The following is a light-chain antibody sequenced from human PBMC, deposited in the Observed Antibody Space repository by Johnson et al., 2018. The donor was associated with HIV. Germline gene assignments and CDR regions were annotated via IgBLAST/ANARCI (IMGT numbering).Light chain of an antibody. CDR3: GTWDSSLSAAV. CDR2: ENN. V-gene: IGLV1-51*02. J-gene: IGLJ1*01. CDR1: SSNIGNNY. Sequence: QSVLTQPTSVSAAPGQKVTISCSGSSSNIGNNYVSWYQQLPGTAPKLLIYENNKRPSGIPDRFSGSKSGTSATLGITGLQTGDEADYYCGTWDSSLSAAVFGTGTKVTGL.